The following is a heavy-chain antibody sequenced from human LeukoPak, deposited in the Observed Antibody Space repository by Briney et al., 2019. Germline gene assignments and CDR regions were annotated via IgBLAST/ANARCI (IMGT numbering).Heavy chain of an antibody. V-gene: IGHV1-2*02. CDR2: INPNSGGT. CDR1: GYTFTGYY. Sequence: GASVKVSCKASGYTFTGYYMHWVRQAPGQGLEWMGWINPNSGGTNYAQKFQGRVTMTRDTSISTAYMELSRLRSDDTAVYCCARDLSRASGYDYSGDGNWFDPWGQGTLVTVSS. D-gene: IGHD5-12*01. CDR3: ARDLSRASGYDYSGDGNWFDP. J-gene: IGHJ5*02.